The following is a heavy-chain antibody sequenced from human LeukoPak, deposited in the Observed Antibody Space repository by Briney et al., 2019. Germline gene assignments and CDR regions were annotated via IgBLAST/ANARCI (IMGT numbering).Heavy chain of an antibody. CDR1: GYTFTSYY. Sequence: ASVKDSCKASGYTFTSYYSHWVRQAPGQGLEWMGIINPSSGSTSYTQKFQGRVTMTRDTSTSTVYMELSSLRPDDTAVYYCARANGAVAADYWGQGTLVTVSS. D-gene: IGHD6-19*01. J-gene: IGHJ4*02. CDR2: INPSSGST. V-gene: IGHV1-46*01. CDR3: ARANGAVAADY.